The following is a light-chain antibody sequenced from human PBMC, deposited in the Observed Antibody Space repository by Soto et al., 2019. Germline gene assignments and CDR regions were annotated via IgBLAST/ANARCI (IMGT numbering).Light chain of an antibody. V-gene: IGKV3-11*01. CDR1: RSVDSH. Sequence: EVVLTQSPATLSLSPGETATLSCRASRSVDSHLAWYQHKPGQAPRLLIFEASTRATGVPARFSGSGSGTHFPLTINSLQPEDFAVYYCPQRGNWPPLTFGGGTKVEI. CDR2: EAS. CDR3: PQRGNWPPLT. J-gene: IGKJ4*01.